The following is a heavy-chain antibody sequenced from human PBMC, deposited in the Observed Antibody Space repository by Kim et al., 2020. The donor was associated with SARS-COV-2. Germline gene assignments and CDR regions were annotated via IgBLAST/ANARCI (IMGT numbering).Heavy chain of an antibody. D-gene: IGHD3-9*01. V-gene: IGHV5-10-1*01. CDR2: IDPSDSYT. Sequence: GASLKISCKGSGYSFTSYWISWVRQMPGKGLEWMGRIDPSDSYTNYSPSFQGHVTISADKSISTAYLQWSSLKASDTAMYYCASSRRYLPYYYYYGMDVWGQGTTVTVSS. CDR1: GYSFTSYW. J-gene: IGHJ6*02. CDR3: ASSRRYLPYYYYYGMDV.